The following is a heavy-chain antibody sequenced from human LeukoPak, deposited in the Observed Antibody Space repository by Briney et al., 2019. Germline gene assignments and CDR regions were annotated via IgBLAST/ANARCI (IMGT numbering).Heavy chain of an antibody. Sequence: ASVKVSCKASGYNFRDYYMHWVRQAPGQGLEWLGWINPKSGGTDYAQQFQGRVTMTRDTSSSTDHLEVRSLRSDDTAVYYCARGAEAETSPLDFWGQGTPVTVSS. CDR2: INPKSGGT. J-gene: IGHJ4*02. CDR3: ARGAEAETSPLDF. V-gene: IGHV1-2*02. D-gene: IGHD6-13*01. CDR1: GYNFRDYY.